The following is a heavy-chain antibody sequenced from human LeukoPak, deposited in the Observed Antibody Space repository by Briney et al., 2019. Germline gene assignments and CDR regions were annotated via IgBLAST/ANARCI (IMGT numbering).Heavy chain of an antibody. Sequence: PSETLSLTCTVSGYSITSGYYWGWIRQPPGKGLEWIGSIYHTGSTYYNPSLKSRVTISVDTSKNQFSLNLSSVTAADTAVYYCTRRGDVWGKGTTVTISS. V-gene: IGHV4-38-2*02. CDR1: GYSITSGYY. CDR3: TRRGDV. CDR2: IYHTGST. J-gene: IGHJ6*04.